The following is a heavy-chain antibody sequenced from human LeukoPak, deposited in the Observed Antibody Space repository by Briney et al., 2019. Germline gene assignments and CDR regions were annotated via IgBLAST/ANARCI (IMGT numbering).Heavy chain of an antibody. CDR3: ARGWVPSDITLE. V-gene: IGHV3-74*03. CDR2: IHGNGSDT. D-gene: IGHD3-10*01. Sequence: GGALRLSCAASGFTFSSYWMHWVRQARGRGLVWVARIHGNGSDTKYAASVKGRFTISRDNARNTVYLQMNCLRAEDTAVYYCARGWVPSDITLEWGQGTMVTVSS. J-gene: IGHJ3*01. CDR1: GFTFSSYW.